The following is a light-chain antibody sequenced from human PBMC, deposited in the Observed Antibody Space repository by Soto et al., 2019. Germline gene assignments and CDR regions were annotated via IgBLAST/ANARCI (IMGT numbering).Light chain of an antibody. CDR1: SSDIGSYDL. CDR3: CSFADFTYV. V-gene: IGLV2-23*02. J-gene: IGLJ1*01. Sequence: QSALTQPASVSGSPGQSITISCTGTSSDIGSYDLVSWYQQHPGTAPKLIIYEVTKRPSGVSTRFSGSKSGNTASLTISGLQAVDEADYYCCSFADFTYVFGTGTKLTFL. CDR2: EVT.